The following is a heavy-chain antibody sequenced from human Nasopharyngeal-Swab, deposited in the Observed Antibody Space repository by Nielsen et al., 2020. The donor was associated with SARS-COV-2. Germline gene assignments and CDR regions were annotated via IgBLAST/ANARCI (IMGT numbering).Heavy chain of an antibody. D-gene: IGHD3-10*01. V-gene: IGHV3-30*04. CDR3: AKGHFYDSGTYDRLYFDF. CDR2: ISYDGSNK. J-gene: IGHJ4*02. Sequence: WIRQPPGKGLEWVAVISYDGSNKYYADSVKGRFTISRDNSKNTLYLQMNSLRADDTAVYYCAKGHFYDSGTYDRLYFDFWGQGTLVTVSS.